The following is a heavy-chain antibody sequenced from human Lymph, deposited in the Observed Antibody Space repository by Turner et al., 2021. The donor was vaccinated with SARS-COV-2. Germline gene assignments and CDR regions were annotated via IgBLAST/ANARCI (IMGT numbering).Heavy chain of an antibody. J-gene: IGHJ5*02. CDR2: NYERGST. Sequence: QVQLQESYPRLVEPLETLSLTCTVSGVSMNSNYLSWIRQPPAKRLGRIGYNYERGSTNYNTTLKSRVTISVDTSKNQLSLKLTSVTDADTAIYYCARETVNNGVDPWGQGIMVTVSS. D-gene: IGHD2-21*02. CDR3: ARETVNNGVDP. V-gene: IGHV4-59*01. CDR1: GVSMNSNY.